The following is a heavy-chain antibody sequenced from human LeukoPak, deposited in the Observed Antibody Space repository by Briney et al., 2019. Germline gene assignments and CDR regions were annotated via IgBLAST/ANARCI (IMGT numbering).Heavy chain of an antibody. J-gene: IGHJ4*02. CDR1: GYTFTSYD. Sequence: GASVKVSCKASGYTFTSYDINWVRQATGQGLEWMGWMNPNSGNAGYAQKFQGIVTMTRNTSISTAYMELSSLRSEDTAVYYCARGGYDSSGYYYFDYWGQGTLVTVSS. CDR2: MNPNSGNA. D-gene: IGHD3-22*01. CDR3: ARGGYDSSGYYYFDY. V-gene: IGHV1-8*01.